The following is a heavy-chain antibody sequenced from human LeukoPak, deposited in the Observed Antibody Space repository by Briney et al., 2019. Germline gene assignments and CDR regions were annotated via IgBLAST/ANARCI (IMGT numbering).Heavy chain of an antibody. CDR3: AKDRPNYYGSNGHYYKLNGDC. J-gene: IGHJ4*02. CDR2: ITSSGAAT. V-gene: IGHV3-23*01. CDR1: GFNFKDYG. D-gene: IGHD3-22*01. Sequence: GGSLRLSCAGSGFNFKDYGMTWVRQAPGKGLEWVSSITSSGAATYYADSVKGRFTISRDNSDNTLYLQMNSLRAEDTAVYYCAKDRPNYYGSNGHYYKLNGDCWGQGTLVTVSS.